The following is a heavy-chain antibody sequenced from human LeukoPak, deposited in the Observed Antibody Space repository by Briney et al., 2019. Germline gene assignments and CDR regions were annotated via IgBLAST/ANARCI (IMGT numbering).Heavy chain of an antibody. V-gene: IGHV3-21*01. CDR1: GFTFSSYS. D-gene: IGHD3-10*01. CDR2: ISSSSSYI. Sequence: GGSLRLSCAASGFTFSSYSINWVRQAPGKGLEWVSSISSSSSYIYYADSVKGRFTISRDNAKNSLYLQMNSLRAEGTAVYYCARDKASDYYGSGSYYLDYWGQGTLVTVSS. J-gene: IGHJ4*02. CDR3: ARDKASDYYGSGSYYLDY.